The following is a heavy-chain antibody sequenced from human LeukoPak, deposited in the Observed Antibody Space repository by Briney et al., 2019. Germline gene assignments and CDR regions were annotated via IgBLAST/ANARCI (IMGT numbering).Heavy chain of an antibody. CDR2: IDANNGET. Sequence: ASVKISCKASGYTFSGNYIHWLRQAPGQGLEWMGWIDANNGETKSAQKFQGRVTMSRDTSISTAYMDLSSLSPDDAAVYYCARDPSSVTLYFFDYWGQGTLVTVSS. CDR3: ARDPSSVTLYFFDY. J-gene: IGHJ4*02. D-gene: IGHD4-11*01. CDR1: GYTFSGNY. V-gene: IGHV1-2*02.